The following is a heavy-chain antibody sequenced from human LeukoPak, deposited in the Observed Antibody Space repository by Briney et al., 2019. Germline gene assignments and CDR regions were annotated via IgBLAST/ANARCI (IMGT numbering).Heavy chain of an antibody. J-gene: IGHJ4*02. CDR2: MSGSGDTT. CDR3: AKLAGISGWYVYYFDY. D-gene: IGHD6-19*01. Sequence: GGSLRLSCAASGFTFGTHAMTWVRQAPGKGLEWVSGMSGSGDTTYCADSVKGRFTISRDNSKNTLFLQMNSLRAEDTAVYYCAKLAGISGWYVYYFDYWGQGTLVTVS. CDR1: GFTFGTHA. V-gene: IGHV3-23*01.